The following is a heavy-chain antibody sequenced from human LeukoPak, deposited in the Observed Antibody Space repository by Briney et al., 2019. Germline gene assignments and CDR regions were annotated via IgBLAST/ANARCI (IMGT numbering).Heavy chain of an antibody. J-gene: IGHJ6*02. Sequence: GGSLRLSCAASGFTVSSNYMSWVRQAPGKGLEWVSVIYRGGSTYYADSVKGRFTISRDNSKNTLYLQMNSLRAEDTAVYYCASRLGYYDSSGYYYVPYYYYGMDVWGQGTTVTVSS. V-gene: IGHV3-53*05. CDR2: IYRGGST. D-gene: IGHD3-22*01. CDR1: GFTVSSNY. CDR3: ASRLGYYDSSGYYYVPYYYYGMDV.